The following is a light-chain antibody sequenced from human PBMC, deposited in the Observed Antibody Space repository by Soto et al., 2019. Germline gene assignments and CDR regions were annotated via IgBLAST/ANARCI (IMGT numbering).Light chain of an antibody. Sequence: QSALTQPASVSGSPGQSITISCTGTSSDVGGYNYFSWYQQHPGKAPKLMIYDVSNRPSGVSNRFSGSKSGNTASLTISGLQAEYEADYYCSSYTRSSTLVFGTGTKLTVL. V-gene: IGLV2-14*01. CDR3: SSYTRSSTLV. J-gene: IGLJ1*01. CDR1: SSDVGGYNY. CDR2: DVS.